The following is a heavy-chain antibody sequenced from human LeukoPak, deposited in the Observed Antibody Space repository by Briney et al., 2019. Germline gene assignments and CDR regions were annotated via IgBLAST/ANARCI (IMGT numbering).Heavy chain of an antibody. J-gene: IGHJ4*02. D-gene: IGHD3-10*01. CDR3: ARAPGFSLLWFNY. Sequence: KASETLSLTCTVSGGSISSSSYYWGWIRQPPGKGLEWIGSIYYSGSTYYNPSLKSRVTISVDTSKNQFSLKLSSVTAADTAVYYCARAPGFSLLWFNYWGQGTLVTVSS. CDR1: GGSISSSSYY. CDR2: IYYSGST. V-gene: IGHV4-39*01.